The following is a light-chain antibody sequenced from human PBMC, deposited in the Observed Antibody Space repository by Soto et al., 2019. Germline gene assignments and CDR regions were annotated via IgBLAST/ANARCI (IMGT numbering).Light chain of an antibody. CDR2: EVN. J-gene: IGLJ1*01. CDR3: CSYAGTSNYV. Sequence: QSALTQPASLSGSPGQSITISCTGTSSDIGAYDYVSWFQQHPGKAPKLMISEVNNRPSGVSNRFSGSKSGNTAYLTISGLQVEDEADYYCCSYAGTSNYVFGTGTKLTVL. CDR1: SSDIGAYDY. V-gene: IGLV2-14*01.